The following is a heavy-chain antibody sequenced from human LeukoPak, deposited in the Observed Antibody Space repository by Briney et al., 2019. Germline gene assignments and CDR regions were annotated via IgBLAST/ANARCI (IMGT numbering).Heavy chain of an antibody. CDR1: GFTFSSHT. Sequence: GGSLRLSCAASGFTFSSHTMNWVRRAPGKGLEWVSSISSSSDYIYYADSVKGRFTISRDNARNSLYLQINSLRGEDTAVYYCARGPDAFDIWGQGTMVTVSS. CDR3: ARGPDAFDI. J-gene: IGHJ3*02. CDR2: ISSSSDYI. V-gene: IGHV3-21*01.